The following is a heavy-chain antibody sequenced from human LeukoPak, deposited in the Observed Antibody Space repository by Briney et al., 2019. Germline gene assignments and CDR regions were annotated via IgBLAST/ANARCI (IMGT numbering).Heavy chain of an antibody. V-gene: IGHV3-33*01. CDR1: GFTFSNSG. CDR3: AREISMFGNAFDL. J-gene: IGHJ3*01. CDR2: IWYDGSNE. D-gene: IGHD3-3*01. Sequence: GGSLRLSCAASGFTFSNSGMHWVRQAPGKGLEWVAVIWYDGSNEYYADAVKGRFIVSRDNSKNTVHLQMNSLRVEDTSVYYCAREISMFGNAFDLWGQGTLVAVSS.